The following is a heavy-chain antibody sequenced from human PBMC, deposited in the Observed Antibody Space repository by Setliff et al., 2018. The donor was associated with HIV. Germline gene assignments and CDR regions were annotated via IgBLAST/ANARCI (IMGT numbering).Heavy chain of an antibody. D-gene: IGHD6-13*01. V-gene: IGHV4-59*12. CDR3: ARGRSRWTYYNYYYMDV. CDR2: IYYNGNT. CDR1: GGSISSYY. Sequence: PSETLSLTCTVSGGSISSYYWSWIRQPPGKGLEWIGYIYYNGNTNYNPSLKSRVTISVDTSKNQLSLKVSSVTAADTAVYYCARGRSRWTYYNYYYMDVWGKGTTVTVSS. J-gene: IGHJ6*03.